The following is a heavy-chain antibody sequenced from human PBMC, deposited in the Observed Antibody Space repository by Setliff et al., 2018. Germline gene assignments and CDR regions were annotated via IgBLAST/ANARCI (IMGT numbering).Heavy chain of an antibody. J-gene: IGHJ4*02. CDR2: IIPLLETV. D-gene: IGHD3-10*01. Sequence: GASVKVSCKVSGDTFNTYTLSWVRQAPGQGLEWMGGIIPLLETVKYAQKFQGRLTITADKSTSTGYMELSSLTSEDTAMYYCARVESMVRGKNILRHFDYWGQGVQVTVSS. V-gene: IGHV1-69*06. CDR1: GDTFNTYT. CDR3: ARVESMVRGKNILRHFDY.